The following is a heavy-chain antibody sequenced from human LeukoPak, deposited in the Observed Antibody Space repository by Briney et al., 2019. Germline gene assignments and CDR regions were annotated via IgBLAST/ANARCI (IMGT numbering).Heavy chain of an antibody. D-gene: IGHD2-15*01. CDR2: INHSGST. CDR3: ARGGSQFDY. CDR1: GFTVSSNY. Sequence: PGGSLRLSCAASGFTVSSNYMSWVRQPPGKGLEWIGEINHSGSTNYNPSLKSRVTISVDTSKNQFSLKLSSVTAADTAVYYCARGGSQFDYWGQGTLVTVSS. J-gene: IGHJ4*02. V-gene: IGHV4-34*01.